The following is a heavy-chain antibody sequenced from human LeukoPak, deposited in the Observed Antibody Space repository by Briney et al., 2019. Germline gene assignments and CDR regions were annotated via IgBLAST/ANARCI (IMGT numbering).Heavy chain of an antibody. V-gene: IGHV4-39*07. CDR1: GFTFSSYS. CDR3: ASCSERDWLLWDDY. CDR2: IYYSGST. D-gene: IGHD3-9*01. Sequence: GSLRLSCAASGFTFSSYSMNWVRQAPGKGLEWLGSIYYSGSTYYNPSLKSRVTISVDTSKNQFSLKLSSVTAADTAVYYCASCSERDWLLWDDYWGQGTLVTVSS. J-gene: IGHJ4*02.